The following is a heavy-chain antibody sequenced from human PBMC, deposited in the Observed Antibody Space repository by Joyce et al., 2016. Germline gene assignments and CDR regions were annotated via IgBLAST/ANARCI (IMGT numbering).Heavy chain of an antibody. D-gene: IGHD2-21*02. Sequence: QVQVIQSGAEVKKPGSSVKVSCRTSAGTFRSYAMNWGRQAPGQGLEWMGEITPRFGTPNYTRKFQGRITITADESTSTAYMELKSLTYEDTAVYYCARSVVTVIAFGYYYYAMDAWGQGTTVIVSS. CDR1: AGTFRSYA. CDR3: ARSVVTVIAFGYYYYAMDA. J-gene: IGHJ6*01. CDR2: ITPRFGTP. V-gene: IGHV1-69*01.